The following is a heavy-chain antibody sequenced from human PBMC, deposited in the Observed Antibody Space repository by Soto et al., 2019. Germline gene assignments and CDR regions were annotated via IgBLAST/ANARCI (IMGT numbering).Heavy chain of an antibody. V-gene: IGHV3-30*18. CDR3: AKDGTHLWSKQYYFDS. D-gene: IGHD1-26*01. CDR1: GFTFSDYT. CDR2: ILYDESDQ. J-gene: IGHJ4*02. Sequence: QVQLVESGGGVVQPGRSLRLSCSASGFTFSDYTMHWVRQAPGRGLEWVAIILYDESDQYYSDSVKGRFTISRDNSKNTLYLQMHSLTTEDTVVYYCAKDGTHLWSKQYYFDSWGQGALVTVSS.